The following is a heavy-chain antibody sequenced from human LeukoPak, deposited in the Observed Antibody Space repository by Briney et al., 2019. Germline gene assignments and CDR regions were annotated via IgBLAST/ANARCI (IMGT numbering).Heavy chain of an antibody. CDR2: INPNSGGT. CDR1: GYTFTGYY. J-gene: IGHJ1*01. CDR3: AREPSYCSSTSCYQEYFQH. D-gene: IGHD2-2*01. V-gene: IGHV1-2*02. Sequence: ASVKVSCKASGYTFTGYYMHWVRQAPGQGLEWMGWINPNSGGTNYVQKFQGRVTMTRDTSISTAYMELSRLRSDDTAVYYCAREPSYCSSTSCYQEYFQHWGQGTLVTVSS.